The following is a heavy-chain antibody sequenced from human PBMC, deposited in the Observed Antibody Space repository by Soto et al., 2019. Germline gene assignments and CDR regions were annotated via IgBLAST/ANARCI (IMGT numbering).Heavy chain of an antibody. Sequence: GASVKVSCKASGGTFSSYAISWVRQAPGQGPEWMGGIIPIFGTANYAQKFQGRVTITADESTSTAYMELSSLRSEDTAVYYCAIIPSYYYDSNAFDIWGQGTMVTVSS. CDR1: GGTFSSYA. J-gene: IGHJ3*02. CDR3: AIIPSYYYDSNAFDI. CDR2: IIPIFGTA. D-gene: IGHD3-22*01. V-gene: IGHV1-69*13.